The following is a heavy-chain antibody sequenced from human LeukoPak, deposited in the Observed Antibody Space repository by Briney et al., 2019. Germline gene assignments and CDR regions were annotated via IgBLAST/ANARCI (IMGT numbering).Heavy chain of an antibody. CDR2: IYSGDTT. J-gene: IGHJ4*02. CDR3: GRGTFYGAPIDC. CDR1: GFTVSSNY. V-gene: IGHV3-66*01. Sequence: GGSPRLSCAASGFTVSSNYMGWVRQAPGKGLECVSIIYSGDTTYYADSVKGRFTISRDNSKNTVYLQMNSLRSEDTAVYYCGRGTFYGAPIDCWGQGTLVSVSS. D-gene: IGHD2/OR15-2a*01.